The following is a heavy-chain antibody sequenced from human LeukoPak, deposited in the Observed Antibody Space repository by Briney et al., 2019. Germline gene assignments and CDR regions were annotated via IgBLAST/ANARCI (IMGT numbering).Heavy chain of an antibody. Sequence: SETLSLTCTVSGGSISSYYWSWIRQPSGKGLEWIGYIYYSRSTNYNPSLKSRVTISVDTSKNQFSLKLSSVTAADTAVYYCAGGYYYMDVWGKGTTVTISS. CDR1: GGSISSYY. D-gene: IGHD2-15*01. J-gene: IGHJ6*03. CDR3: AGGYYYMDV. V-gene: IGHV4-59*01. CDR2: IYYSRST.